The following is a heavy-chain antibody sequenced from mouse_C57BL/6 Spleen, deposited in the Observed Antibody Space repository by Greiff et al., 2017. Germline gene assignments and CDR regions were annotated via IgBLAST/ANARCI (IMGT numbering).Heavy chain of an antibody. Sequence: QVQLQQSGPELVKPGASVKISCKASGYAFSSSWMNWVKQRPGKGLEWIGRIYPGDGDTNYNGKFKGKATLTADKSSSTAYMQLSSLTSEDSAVYFCANLYYGSSYGYVDVWGTGTTVIVSS. V-gene: IGHV1-82*01. CDR1: GYAFSSSW. D-gene: IGHD1-1*01. CDR3: ANLYYGSSYGYVDV. J-gene: IGHJ1*03. CDR2: IYPGDGDT.